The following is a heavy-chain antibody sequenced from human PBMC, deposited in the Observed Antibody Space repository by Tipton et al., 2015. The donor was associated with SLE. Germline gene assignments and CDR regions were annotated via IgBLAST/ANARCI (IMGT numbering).Heavy chain of an antibody. D-gene: IGHD7-27*01. J-gene: IGHJ4*02. CDR3: AHANWGTNFDY. CDR1: GGSISSSSYY. CDR2: IYYSGST. V-gene: IGHV4-39*07. Sequence: TLSLTCTVSGGSISSSSYYWAWIRQPPGKGLEWIGSIYYSGSTYYSPSLESRVTISVDTSKNQFSLKLSSVTAADTAVFYCAHANWGTNFDYWGQGTLVTVSS.